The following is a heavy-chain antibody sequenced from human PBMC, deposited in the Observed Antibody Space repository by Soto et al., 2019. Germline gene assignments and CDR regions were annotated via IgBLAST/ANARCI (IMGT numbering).Heavy chain of an antibody. Sequence: QLQLQESGSGLVKPSQTLSLTCAVSGGSISSGGYSWSWIRQPPGKGLEWIGYIYHSGSTYYNPSLKSRVTISVDSAKNQFSLKLSSVTAADTAVYDCARADTAMAFDYWGQGTLVTVSS. D-gene: IGHD5-18*01. V-gene: IGHV4-30-2*01. J-gene: IGHJ4*02. CDR3: ARADTAMAFDY. CDR1: GGSISSGGYS. CDR2: IYHSGST.